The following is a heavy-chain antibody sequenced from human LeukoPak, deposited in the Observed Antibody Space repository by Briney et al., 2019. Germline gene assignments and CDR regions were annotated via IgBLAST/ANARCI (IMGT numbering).Heavy chain of an antibody. J-gene: IGHJ5*02. Sequence: GGSLRLSCAASGFTFSSYGMHWVRQAPGKGLEWVAVISYDGSNKYYADSVKGRFTISRDNSKNTLYLQMNSLRGEDTAVYYCAKEGDFWSGYWIGNWFDPWGQGTLVTVSS. CDR1: GFTFSSYG. V-gene: IGHV3-30*18. CDR3: AKEGDFWSGYWIGNWFDP. CDR2: ISYDGSNK. D-gene: IGHD3-3*01.